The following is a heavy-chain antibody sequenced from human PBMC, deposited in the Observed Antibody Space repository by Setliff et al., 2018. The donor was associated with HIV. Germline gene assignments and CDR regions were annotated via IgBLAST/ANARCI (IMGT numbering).Heavy chain of an antibody. CDR2: IYTNGST. CDR1: GGSISSYF. V-gene: IGHV4-4*08. D-gene: IGHD3-16*01. J-gene: IGHJ4*02. Sequence: PSETLSLTCTVSGGSISSYFWSWIRQPPGKGLEWIGYIYTNGSTNYNPSLKSRVTISVDTSKNQFSLKLNSVTAADTAVYYCARGNNDYVYLDYWGQGALVTVSS. CDR3: ARGNNDYVYLDY.